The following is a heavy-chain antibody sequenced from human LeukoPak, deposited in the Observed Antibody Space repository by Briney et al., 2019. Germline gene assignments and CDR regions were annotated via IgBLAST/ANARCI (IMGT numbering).Heavy chain of an antibody. CDR2: ISRSSSTI. D-gene: IGHD3-22*01. V-gene: IGHV3-48*01. CDR1: GFTFSGYS. J-gene: IGHJ4*02. CDR3: ARDRPRPGYDSSGYYYSDYFDY. Sequence: GGSLRLSCAASGFTFSGYSMNWVRQAPGKGLEWVSYISRSSSTIYYADPVKGRFTISRDNAKNSLYLQMNSLRAEDTAVYYCARDRPRPGYDSSGYYYSDYFDYWGQGTLVTVSS.